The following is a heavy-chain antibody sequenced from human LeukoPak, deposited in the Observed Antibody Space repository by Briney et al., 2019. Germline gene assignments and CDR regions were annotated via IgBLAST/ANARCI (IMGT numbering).Heavy chain of an antibody. D-gene: IGHD3-22*01. CDR1: GYSISSGYY. CDR3: ARRRYYDGSGYLE. J-gene: IGHJ1*01. Sequence: PSETLSLTCAVSGYSISSGYYWGWIRPPPGKGLEWIGSIYHSGSTYYNPSLKSRVTISVDTSKNQFSLKLSSVTAADTALYYCARRRYYDGSGYLEWGQGTLLSVSS. V-gene: IGHV4-38-2*01. CDR2: IYHSGST.